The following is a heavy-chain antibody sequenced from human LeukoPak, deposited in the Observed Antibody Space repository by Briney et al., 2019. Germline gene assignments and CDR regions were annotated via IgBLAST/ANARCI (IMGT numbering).Heavy chain of an antibody. J-gene: IGHJ4*02. V-gene: IGHV1-2*02. CDR2: INPNSGGT. CDR3: ARVYYDSRLFDY. D-gene: IGHD3-22*01. CDR1: GYTFTGYY. Sequence: ASVKVSCKASGYTFTGYYMHWVRQAPGQGVEWMGWINPNSGGTNYAQKFQGRVTMTRDTSISTAYMELSRLRSDDTAVYYCARVYYDSRLFDYWGQGTLVTVSS.